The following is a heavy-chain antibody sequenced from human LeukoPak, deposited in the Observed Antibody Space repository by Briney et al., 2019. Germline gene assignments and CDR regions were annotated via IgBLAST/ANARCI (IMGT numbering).Heavy chain of an antibody. V-gene: IGHV3-30*04. CDR3: ATNDFLVPFDY. J-gene: IGHJ4*02. CDR2: ISYDGSNK. Sequence: GGSLRLSCAASGFTFSSYAMHWVRQAPGKGLEWVAVISYDGSNKYYADSVKGRFTISRDNSKNTLYLQMNSLRAEDTAVYYCATNDFLVPFDYWGQGTLVTVSS. D-gene: IGHD3-3*01. CDR1: GFTFSSYA.